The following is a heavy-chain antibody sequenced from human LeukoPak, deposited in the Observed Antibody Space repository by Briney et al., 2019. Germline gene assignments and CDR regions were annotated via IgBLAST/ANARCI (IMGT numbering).Heavy chain of an antibody. CDR1: GFNFNNYA. V-gene: IGHV3-23*01. J-gene: IGHJ4*02. Sequence: GGSLRLSCAASGFNFNNYAMTWLRQAPGKGLEWVSAISDSGGATYYTGSVKGRFTISRDNSKNTLYLQMNILRAEDTAVYYCAKDSRIPAGGTEPSDYWGQGTLVTVSS. D-gene: IGHD6-13*01. CDR3: AKDSRIPAGGTEPSDY. CDR2: ISDSGGAT.